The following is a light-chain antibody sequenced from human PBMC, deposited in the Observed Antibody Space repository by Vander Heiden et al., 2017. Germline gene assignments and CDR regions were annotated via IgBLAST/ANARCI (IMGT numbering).Light chain of an antibody. CDR2: GAS. V-gene: IGKV3-20*01. CDR1: QSVSSNF. CDR3: QQFGGSLT. J-gene: IGKJ4*01. Sequence: TVLTQSPCTLSLSPGERATLSCRASQSVSSNFLAWYQQKPGQAPRLLIYGASSRATGIPDRFSGSGSGTDFSLTISRLEPEDFAVYFCQQFGGSLTFGGGTKVEIK.